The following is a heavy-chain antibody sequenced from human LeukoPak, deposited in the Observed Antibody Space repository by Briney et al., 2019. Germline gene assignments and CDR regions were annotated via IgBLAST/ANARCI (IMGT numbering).Heavy chain of an antibody. CDR1: GFTFSSYW. CDR3: ARDSSIAAAGTRLLDY. Sequence: GGSLRLSCAASGFTFSSYWMHWVRQAPGKGLVWVSRINSDGSSTSYADSVKGRFTISRDNAKNTLYRQMNSLRAEDTAVYYCARDSSIAAAGTRLLDYWGQGTLVTVSS. V-gene: IGHV3-74*01. CDR2: INSDGSST. J-gene: IGHJ4*02. D-gene: IGHD6-13*01.